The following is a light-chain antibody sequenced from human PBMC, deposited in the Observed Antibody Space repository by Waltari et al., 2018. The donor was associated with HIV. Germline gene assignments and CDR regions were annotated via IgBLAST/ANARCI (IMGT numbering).Light chain of an antibody. CDR2: DNT. V-gene: IGLV1-51*01. J-gene: IGLJ3*02. Sequence: QSVLTQPPSVSAAPGQKVTISCPRSSSNIGNDYVSWYQHVPGAAPRRLIYDNTKRPSGIPDRFSGSKSGTSATLAITGLQTGDEADYYCGTWDRTLGGGVFGGGTKLTVL. CDR1: SSNIGNDY. CDR3: GTWDRTLGGGV.